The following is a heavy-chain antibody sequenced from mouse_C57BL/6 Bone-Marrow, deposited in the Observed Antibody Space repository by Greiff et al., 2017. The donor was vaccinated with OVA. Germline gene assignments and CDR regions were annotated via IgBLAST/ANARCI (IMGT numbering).Heavy chain of an antibody. Sequence: QVQLQQPGTELVKPGASVKLSCKASGYTFTSYWMHWVKQRPGQGLEWIGNINPSNGGTNYNEKFKSKAKLTVDKSSITAYMQLSSLTSEDSAVYYCARSRWLLRYFDVWGTGTTVTVSS. CDR1: GYTFTSYW. V-gene: IGHV1-53*01. J-gene: IGHJ1*03. CDR2: INPSNGGT. D-gene: IGHD2-3*01. CDR3: ARSRWLLRYFDV.